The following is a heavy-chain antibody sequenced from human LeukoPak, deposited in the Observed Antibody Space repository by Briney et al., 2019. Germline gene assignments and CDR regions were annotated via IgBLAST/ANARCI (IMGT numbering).Heavy chain of an antibody. CDR2: ISSSSSTI. Sequence: QPGGSLRLSCAASGFTFSSYSMNWVRQAPGKGLEWVSYISSSSSTIYYADSVKGRFTISRDNAKNSLYLQMNSLRAEDTAVYYCARTPSYGGAPLDFDYWGQGTLVTVSS. V-gene: IGHV3-48*01. J-gene: IGHJ4*02. CDR1: GFTFSSYS. D-gene: IGHD4-23*01. CDR3: ARTPSYGGAPLDFDY.